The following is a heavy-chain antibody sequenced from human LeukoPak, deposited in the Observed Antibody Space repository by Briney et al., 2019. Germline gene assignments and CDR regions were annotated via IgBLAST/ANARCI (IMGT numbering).Heavy chain of an antibody. CDR2: MNPNSGNT. D-gene: IGHD3-16*01. V-gene: IGHV1-8*01. J-gene: IGHJ5*02. Sequence: ASVKVSCKASGYTFTSYDINWVRQATGQGLEWMGWMNPNSGNTGYAQKFQGSVTMTRNTSISTAYMELSSLRSEDTAVYYCARGGGYVNWFDPWGQGTLVTVSS. CDR3: ARGGGYVNWFDP. CDR1: GYTFTSYD.